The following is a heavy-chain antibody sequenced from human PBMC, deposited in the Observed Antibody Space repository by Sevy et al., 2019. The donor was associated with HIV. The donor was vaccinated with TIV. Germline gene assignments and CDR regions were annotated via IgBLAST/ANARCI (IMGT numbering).Heavy chain of an antibody. CDR3: AKDAGDCSGGNCYWATNYYGMDV. D-gene: IGHD2-15*01. CDR2: VSYDGGNR. Sequence: GGSLRLSCAASAFTFSTYAMHWVRQAPGKGLEWVAVVSYDGGNRHYADSVKGRFTISRDNSKNTLYLQMNSLRGEDTAVYYCAKDAGDCSGGNCYWATNYYGMDVWGQGTTVTVSS. V-gene: IGHV3-30*18. CDR1: AFTFSTYA. J-gene: IGHJ6*02.